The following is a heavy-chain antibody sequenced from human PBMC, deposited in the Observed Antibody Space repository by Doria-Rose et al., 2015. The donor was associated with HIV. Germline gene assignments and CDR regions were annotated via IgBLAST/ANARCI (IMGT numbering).Heavy chain of an antibody. CDR1: SSHG. J-gene: IGHJ4*02. D-gene: IGHD3-10*01. Sequence: SSHGMQWVRQAPGKGLEWVAFIRYDGSNKYYADSVKGRFTISRDNSKKTLYLQMNRLTAEDTAVYYCAKTSGSSLDYWGQGMLVTVSS. CDR2: IRYDGSNK. CDR3: AKTSGSSLDY. V-gene: IGHV3-30*02.